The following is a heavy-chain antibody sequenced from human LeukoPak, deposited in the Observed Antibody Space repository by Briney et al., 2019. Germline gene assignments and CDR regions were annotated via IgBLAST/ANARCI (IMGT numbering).Heavy chain of an antibody. V-gene: IGHV3-72*01. CDR1: GFTFSDHY. J-gene: IGHJ3*02. CDR3: PRVFLGSESDDAFDI. D-gene: IGHD2-15*01. CDR2: TRNKANSYTT. Sequence: GGSLRLSCVASGFTFSDHYMDWVRQAPGRGLEWVGRTRNKANSYTTEYAASVKGRFTILRDDSKNSLYLQMNSLKTEDTAVYYCPRVFLGSESDDAFDIWGQGTMVTVSS.